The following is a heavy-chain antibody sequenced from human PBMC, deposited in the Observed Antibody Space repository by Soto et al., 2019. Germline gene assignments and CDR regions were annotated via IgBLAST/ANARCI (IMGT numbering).Heavy chain of an antibody. CDR2: IIPMLGMS. Sequence: QVQLVQSGAEVKKPGSPVRVSCTASGDTFNFYTISWVRQVPGQGPEWMGKIIPMLGMSNYAQKFQGRVTIMADKSTSPVYMNLSALTSEHTAVYYCATNYGSGSTHFDSWGQGTLVTVSS. CDR1: GDTFNFYT. CDR3: ATNYGSGSTHFDS. D-gene: IGHD3-10*01. V-gene: IGHV1-69*02. J-gene: IGHJ4*02.